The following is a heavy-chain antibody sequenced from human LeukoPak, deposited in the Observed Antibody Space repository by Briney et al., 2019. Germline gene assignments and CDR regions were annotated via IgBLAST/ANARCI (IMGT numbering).Heavy chain of an antibody. V-gene: IGHV3-21*01. J-gene: IGHJ4*02. CDR2: ISSSGSYI. CDR3: ASSSIVGATGRDC. CDR1: GFTFSSYS. D-gene: IGHD1-26*01. Sequence: GGSLRLSCAASGFTFSSYSMNWVRQAPGKGLEWVSSISSSGSYIYYADSVKGRFTISRDNAKNSLYLQMNSLRAEDTAVYYCASSSIVGATGRDCWGQGTLVTVSS.